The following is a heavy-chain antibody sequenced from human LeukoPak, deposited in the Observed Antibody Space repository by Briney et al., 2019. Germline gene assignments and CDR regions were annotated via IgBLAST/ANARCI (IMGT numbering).Heavy chain of an antibody. Sequence: PSETLSLTCTVSGGSISSSSYYWGWIRQPPGKGLEWIGSIYYSGSTYYNPSLKSRVTISVDTFKNQFSLKLSSVTAADTAVYYCARTRDYYDSSGLSGWGQGTLVTVSS. CDR1: GGSISSSSYY. J-gene: IGHJ4*02. CDR2: IYYSGST. D-gene: IGHD3-22*01. CDR3: ARTRDYYDSSGLSG. V-gene: IGHV4-39*01.